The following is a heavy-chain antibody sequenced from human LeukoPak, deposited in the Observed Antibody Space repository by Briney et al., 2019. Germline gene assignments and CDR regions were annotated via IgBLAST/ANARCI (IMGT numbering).Heavy chain of an antibody. D-gene: IGHD5-18*01. V-gene: IGHV1-18*01. J-gene: IGHJ4*02. CDR1: GYTFTSYG. Sequence: ASVKVSCKASGYTFTSYGISWVRQAPGQGLEWMGWINPNSGGTNYAQKLQGRVTMTTDTSTSTAYMELRSLRSDDTAVYYCARDTAHVDTAMAHVRDWGQGTLVTVSS. CDR2: INPNSGGT. CDR3: ARDTAHVDTAMAHVRD.